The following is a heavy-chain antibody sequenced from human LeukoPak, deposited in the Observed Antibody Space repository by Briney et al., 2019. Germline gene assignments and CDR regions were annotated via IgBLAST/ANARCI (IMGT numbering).Heavy chain of an antibody. CDR1: GGSFSAYY. V-gene: IGHV4-34*01. CDR2: INHSGSA. CDR3: ARGARGSYSY. J-gene: IGHJ4*02. Sequence: SETLSLTCAVSGGSFSAYYWSWIRQPPGKGLEWIGEINHSGSANYNPSLKSRVTISVDTSKNQFSLKLSSVTAADTAVYYCARGARGSYSYWGQGTLVTVSS. D-gene: IGHD1-26*01.